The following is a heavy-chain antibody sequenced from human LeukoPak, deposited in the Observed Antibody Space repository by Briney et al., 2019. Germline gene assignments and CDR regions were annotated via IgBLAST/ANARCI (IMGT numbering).Heavy chain of an antibody. CDR1: GFTFSSYA. J-gene: IGHJ4*02. CDR2: ISYDGSNK. CDR3: ASIAAAGAVLFDY. D-gene: IGHD6-13*01. V-gene: IGHV3-30-3*01. Sequence: AGGSLRLSCAASGFTFSSYAMHWVRQAPGKGLEWVAVISYDGSNKYYADSVKGRFTISRDNSKNTLYLQMNSLRAEDTAVYYCASIAAAGAVLFDYWGQGTLVTVSS.